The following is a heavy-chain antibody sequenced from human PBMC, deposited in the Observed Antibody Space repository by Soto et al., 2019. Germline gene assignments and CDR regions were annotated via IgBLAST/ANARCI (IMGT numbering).Heavy chain of an antibody. V-gene: IGHV3-30-3*02. CDR3: AKDHRTPVTTRGVWYFDY. D-gene: IGHD4-17*01. CDR2: ISHDGRNK. CDR1: GFTFSSYA. Sequence: RRRSCAASGFTFSSYAMHWVCLAPGNGLEWVALISHDGRNKYYADSVKGRFTISRDTSKNTLYLQMNSLRDEDTAVYYCAKDHRTPVTTRGVWYFDYWGQGTLVTVSS. J-gene: IGHJ4*02.